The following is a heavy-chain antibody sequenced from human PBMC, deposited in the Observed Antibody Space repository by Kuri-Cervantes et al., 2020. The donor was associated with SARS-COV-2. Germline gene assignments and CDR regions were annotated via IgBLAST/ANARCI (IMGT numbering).Heavy chain of an antibody. CDR1: GFTFSSYG. Sequence: GESLKISCAASGFTFSSYGMHWVRQAPGKGLEWVAVIWYDGSNKYYADSVKGRFTTSRDNSKNTLYLQMNSLRAEDTAVYYCARGFRAGPGEYFDLWGRGTLVTVSS. CDR3: ARGFRAGPGEYFDL. CDR2: IWYDGSNK. D-gene: IGHD3-10*01. V-gene: IGHV3-33*01. J-gene: IGHJ2*01.